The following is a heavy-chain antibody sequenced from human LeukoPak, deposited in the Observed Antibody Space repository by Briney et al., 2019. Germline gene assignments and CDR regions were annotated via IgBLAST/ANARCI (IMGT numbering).Heavy chain of an antibody. J-gene: IGHJ4*02. CDR3: ARAPTTGTVDY. D-gene: IGHD1-1*01. Sequence: GGSLRLSCAASGFIFSSYWMSWVRQAPGKGLEWVANINQDGGAKYYVDSLKGRFTISRDNIEKSLYLQLNTLTADDTAVYFCARAPTTGTVDYWGQGALVTVSS. CDR2: INQDGGAK. V-gene: IGHV3-7*01. CDR1: GFIFSSYW.